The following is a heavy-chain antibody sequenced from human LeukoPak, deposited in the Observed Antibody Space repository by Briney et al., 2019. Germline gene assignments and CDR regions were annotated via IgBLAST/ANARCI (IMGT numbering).Heavy chain of an antibody. D-gene: IGHD6-19*01. CDR2: INAGNGNT. Sequence: ASVKVSCKASGYTFTSYAMHWVRQAPGQRPEWMGWINAGNGNTKYSQKFQGRVTITRDTSASTAYMELSSLRSEDTAVYYCARQISSGWPRAEYFQNWGQGTLVTVSS. J-gene: IGHJ1*01. V-gene: IGHV1-3*01. CDR1: GYTFTSYA. CDR3: ARQISSGWPRAEYFQN.